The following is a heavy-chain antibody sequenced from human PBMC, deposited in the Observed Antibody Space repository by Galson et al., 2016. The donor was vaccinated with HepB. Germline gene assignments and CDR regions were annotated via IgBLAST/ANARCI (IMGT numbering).Heavy chain of an antibody. J-gene: IGHJ6*02. CDR1: GFIFSDHY. Sequence: SLRLSCAASGFIFSDHYMDWVRQAPGKGLEWIGRSRNKANSYSTEYAASVKGGFTISRDDSKNSLYLQMNSLKIDDAAVYYCTRWGASSKYAMDVWGQGTTVTVSS. CDR3: TRWGASSKYAMDV. D-gene: IGHD2-2*01. V-gene: IGHV3-72*01. CDR2: SRNKANSYST.